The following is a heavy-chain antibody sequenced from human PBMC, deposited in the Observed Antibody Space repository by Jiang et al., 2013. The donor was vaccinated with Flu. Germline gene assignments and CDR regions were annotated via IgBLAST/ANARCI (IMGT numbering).Heavy chain of an antibody. CDR2: IRYDGSNK. J-gene: IGHJ4*02. CDR1: GFTFSSYG. D-gene: IGHD3-22*01. Sequence: QLLESGGGVVQPGGSLRLSCAASGFTFSSYGMHWVRQAPGKGLEWVAFIRYDGSNKYYADSVKGRFTISRDNSKNTLYLQMNSLRAEDTAVYYCAKDRITMIVVVIHPPGDYWGQGTLVTVSS. V-gene: IGHV3-30*02. CDR3: AKDRITMIVVVIHPPGDY.